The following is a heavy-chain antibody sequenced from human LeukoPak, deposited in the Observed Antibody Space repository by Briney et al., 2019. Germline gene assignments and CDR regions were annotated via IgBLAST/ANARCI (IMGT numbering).Heavy chain of an antibody. Sequence: SETLSLTCTVSGYSISSGYYCTWIRQTPGKGLEWIGSVHHTGKTYYDPSLNSRVTISVDTSQIQFSLKLASVTAADTALYYCARGRLDGSYYFDYWGQGALVTVSS. V-gene: IGHV4-38-2*02. CDR1: GYSISSGYY. CDR3: ARGRLDGSYYFDY. J-gene: IGHJ4*02. CDR2: VHHTGKT. D-gene: IGHD2-15*01.